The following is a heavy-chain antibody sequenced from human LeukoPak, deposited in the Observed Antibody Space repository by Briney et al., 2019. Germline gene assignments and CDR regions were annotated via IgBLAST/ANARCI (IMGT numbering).Heavy chain of an antibody. V-gene: IGHV4-39*01. CDR2: IYYSGNT. J-gene: IGHJ4*02. CDR1: GGSITISTNY. Sequence: SETLSLTCPVFGGSITISTNYCGWSRQPPGKGLEWIGSIYYSGNTYYNASLKSRVTISVDASKNQFSVNLSSVTAADTAVYYCARLAYGSGSYDNFSSHCWGQGTLVTVSA. D-gene: IGHD3-10*01. CDR3: ARLAYGSGSYDNFSSHC.